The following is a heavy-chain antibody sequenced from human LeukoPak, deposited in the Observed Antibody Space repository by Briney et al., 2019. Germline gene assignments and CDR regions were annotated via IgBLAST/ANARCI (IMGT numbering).Heavy chain of an antibody. V-gene: IGHV3-53*01. Sequence: PGGSLRLSCTASGFTINNNYMSWVRQAPGKGLEWVAIIYSDRSTYYPESVKDRFTISRDDSKNMLLLQMDSLRVEDTAIYYCARDSAFSSYSNWGQGTLVTVSS. J-gene: IGHJ1*01. CDR2: IYSDRST. D-gene: IGHD2-15*01. CDR3: ARDSAFSSYSN. CDR1: GFTINNNY.